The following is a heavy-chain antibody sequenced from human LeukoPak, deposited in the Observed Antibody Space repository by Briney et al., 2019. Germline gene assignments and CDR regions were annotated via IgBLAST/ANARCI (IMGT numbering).Heavy chain of an antibody. CDR3: ARDLYGSGIVIDY. CDR1: GFSFSSYY. D-gene: IGHD3-10*01. CDR2: ISSSSNYI. J-gene: IGHJ4*02. V-gene: IGHV3-21*01. Sequence: PGGSLRLSCAASGFSFSSYYVNWVRQAPGKGLEWVSCISSSSNYIYYADSVKGRFTISRDNAKNSLYLQMNSLRAEDTAVYYCARDLYGSGIVIDYWGQGTLVTVSS.